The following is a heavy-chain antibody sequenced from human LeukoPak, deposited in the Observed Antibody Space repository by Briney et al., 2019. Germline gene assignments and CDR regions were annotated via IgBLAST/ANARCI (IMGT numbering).Heavy chain of an antibody. CDR3: ATPSLDYGDYVLD. Sequence: SETLSLTCAVYGVSFSGYYWSWIRQPPGKGLEWIGKINHSGSTNYNPSLKSRVTISVDTSKNQFSLKLSSVTAADTAVYYCATPSLDYGDYVLDWGQGTLVTVSS. CDR2: INHSGST. V-gene: IGHV4-34*01. D-gene: IGHD4-17*01. CDR1: GVSFSGYY. J-gene: IGHJ4*02.